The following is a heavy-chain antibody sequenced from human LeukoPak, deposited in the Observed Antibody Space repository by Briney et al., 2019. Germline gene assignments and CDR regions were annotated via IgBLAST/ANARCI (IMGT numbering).Heavy chain of an antibody. D-gene: IGHD6-19*01. CDR3: AKPGERYSSGWYVIFDY. CDR2: ISGSGGST. J-gene: IGHJ4*02. CDR1: GFTFSSYA. Sequence: GGSLRLSCAASGFTFSSYAMSWVRQAPGKGLEWVSAISGSGGSTYYADSVKGRFTISRDNSKNTLYLQMNSLRAEDTAVYYCAKPGERYSSGWYVIFDYWGQGTLVTVSS. V-gene: IGHV3-23*01.